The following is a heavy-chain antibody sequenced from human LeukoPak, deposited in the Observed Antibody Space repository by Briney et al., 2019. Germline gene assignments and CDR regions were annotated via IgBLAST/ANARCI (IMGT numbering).Heavy chain of an antibody. J-gene: IGHJ4*02. V-gene: IGHV3-64*04. CDR3: AKSSWFGELSS. Sequence: GVSLRLSCSASGFPFNTYAIHWVRQAPGKGLEYVAGISSNGDNTDFADSVKGRFTISRDNSKNTLYLQMNSLRAEDTAVYYCAKSSWFGELSSWGQGTLVTVSS. CDR2: ISSNGDNT. CDR1: GFPFNTYA. D-gene: IGHD3-10*01.